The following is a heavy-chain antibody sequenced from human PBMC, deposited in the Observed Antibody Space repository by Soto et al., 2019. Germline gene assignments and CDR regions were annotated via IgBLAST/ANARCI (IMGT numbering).Heavy chain of an antibody. D-gene: IGHD6-13*01. CDR3: ASKRAGSVGGDYYYYGMDV. J-gene: IGHJ6*02. V-gene: IGHV1-69*01. Sequence: QVQLVQSGAEVQKPGSSVKVSCKASGGTFSSYAISWVRQAPGQGLEWMGGIIPIFGTANYAQKFQGRVTITADESTSTAYMELSSLRSEDTAVYYCASKRAGSVGGDYYYYGMDVWGQGTTVTVSS. CDR2: IIPIFGTA. CDR1: GGTFSSYA.